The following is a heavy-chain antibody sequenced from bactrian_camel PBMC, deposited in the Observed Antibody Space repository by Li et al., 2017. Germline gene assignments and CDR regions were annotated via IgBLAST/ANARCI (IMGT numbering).Heavy chain of an antibody. Sequence: HVQLVESGGGAVQAGGSLRLSCVASGNAHSTYYMSWVRQAPGKGLEWVGSIYSGGSNTNYADSVKGRFTISRDNAENRMYLQMNSLKSEDTALYYCATGSSSYQFGFGYWGRGTQVTVS. CDR3: ATGSSSYQFGFGY. CDR2: IYSGGSNT. D-gene: IGHD6*01. J-gene: IGHJ6*01. CDR1: GNAHSTYY. V-gene: IGHV3-2*01.